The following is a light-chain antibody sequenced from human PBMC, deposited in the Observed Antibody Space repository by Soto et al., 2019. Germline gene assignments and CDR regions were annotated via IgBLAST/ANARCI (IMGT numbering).Light chain of an antibody. CDR1: QSISRN. Sequence: EIVMTQSPATLSVSPGERATLSCRASQSISRNLAWYRQKPGQAPRLLIYDASTRATGIPARFSGSGSGTEFTLTISSLQSEDFAIYYCQQYNDWAHTFGQGTKLEIK. CDR3: QQYNDWAHT. V-gene: IGKV3-15*01. J-gene: IGKJ2*01. CDR2: DAS.